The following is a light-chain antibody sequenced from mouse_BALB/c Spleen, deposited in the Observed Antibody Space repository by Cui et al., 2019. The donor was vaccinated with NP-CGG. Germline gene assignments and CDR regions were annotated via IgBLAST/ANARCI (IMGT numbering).Light chain of an antibody. CDR2: GTN. Sequence: QADVTQESALTTSPGETVTLTCRSSTGAVTTSNYDNWVQEKPDHLFTGLIGGTNNRAPGVPARFSGSLIGDKAALTITGAQTEDETIYFCALWYSNHWVFGGGTKLTVL. CDR1: TGAVTTSNY. V-gene: IGLV1*01. J-gene: IGLJ1*01. CDR3: ALWYSNHWV.